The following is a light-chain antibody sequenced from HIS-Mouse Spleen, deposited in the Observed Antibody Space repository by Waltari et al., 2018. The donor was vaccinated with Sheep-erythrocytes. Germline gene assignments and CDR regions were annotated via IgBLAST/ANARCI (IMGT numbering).Light chain of an antibody. CDR3: SSYTSSSTWV. Sequence: QSALTQPASVSGSPGQSITISCTGTSSDVGGYHYVSWYQQHPGKAPKLMIYEVSNRPSGVSNRFSGSKSGNTASLTTSGLQAEDEADYYCSSYTSSSTWVFGGGTKLTVL. CDR1: SSDVGGYHY. J-gene: IGLJ3*02. CDR2: EVS. V-gene: IGLV2-14*01.